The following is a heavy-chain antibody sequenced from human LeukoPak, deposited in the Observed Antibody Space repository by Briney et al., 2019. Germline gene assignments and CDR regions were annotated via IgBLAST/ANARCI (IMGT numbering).Heavy chain of an antibody. CDR1: GYTFSNFG. Sequence: VSVKVSCKASGYTFSNFGIGWVRQAPGQGLEWMGWISAYNVTPPYPQKLQGRLTMTSDTSTSTAYMELRSLRPDDTAVYYCARDEGDYWGQGTLVTVSS. CDR2: ISAYNVTP. CDR3: ARDEGDY. J-gene: IGHJ4*02. V-gene: IGHV1-18*04.